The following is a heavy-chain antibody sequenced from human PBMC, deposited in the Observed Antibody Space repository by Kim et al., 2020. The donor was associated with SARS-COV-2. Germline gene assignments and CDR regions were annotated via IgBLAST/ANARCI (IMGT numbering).Heavy chain of an antibody. J-gene: IGHJ3*02. D-gene: IGHD3-9*01. CDR2: ISYDGSNK. Sequence: GGSLRLSCAASGFTFSSYAMHWVRQAPGKGLEWVAVISYDGSNKYYADSVKGRFTISRDNSKNTLYLQMNSLRAEDTAVYYCAREGDILTGSDAFDIWGQGTMVTVSS. CDR3: AREGDILTGSDAFDI. V-gene: IGHV3-30-3*01. CDR1: GFTFSSYA.